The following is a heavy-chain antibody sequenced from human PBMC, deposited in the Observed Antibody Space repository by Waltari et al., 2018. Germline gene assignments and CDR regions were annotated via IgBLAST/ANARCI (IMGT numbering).Heavy chain of an antibody. CDR3: ARDGQLSY. CDR1: GISFGNFW. V-gene: IGHV3-7*01. D-gene: IGHD5-18*01. J-gene: IGHJ4*02. Sequence: EVKLVESGGGLVQPGGSLRLSCVASGISFGNFWMSWVRQAPGKGAEWVANIKGDSSEKYYMDSLEGRFTIYRDNAQNSVFLQMNSLRAEDTAIYYCARDGQLSYWGQGTLVTVSS. CDR2: IKGDSSEK.